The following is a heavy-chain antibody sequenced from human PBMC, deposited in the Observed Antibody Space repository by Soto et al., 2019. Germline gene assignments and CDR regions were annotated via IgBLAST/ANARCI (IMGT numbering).Heavy chain of an antibody. V-gene: IGHV1-18*01. J-gene: IGHJ6*04. CDR3: ARDLPTMDV. Sequence: QVQLVQSGAKVKKPGASVKVSCKASGYTFTSYGIRWVRQATVQGHEWMGWIRLYNGNTNYAQKLQGRVTMTTDTSTSTAYMELRSMSADDTVVYVCARDLPTMDVWDYGNAVTVSS. CDR1: GYTFTSYG. CDR2: IRLYNGNT.